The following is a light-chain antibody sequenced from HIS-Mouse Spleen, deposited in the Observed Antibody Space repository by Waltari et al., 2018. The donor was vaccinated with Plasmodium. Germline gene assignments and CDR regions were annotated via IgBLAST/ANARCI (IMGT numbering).Light chain of an antibody. J-gene: IGKJ4*01. CDR2: AAS. Sequence: DIQMTQSPSSVSASVGDRVTITCRSSQGISSWLAWYQQKPGKAPKRLIYAASSVRSGIAASFSGSGSGTDFTLAISSLQPEDYATYYCQQTNSLPLTFGGGTKVEIK. CDR3: QQTNSLPLT. V-gene: IGKV1-12*01. CDR1: QGISSW.